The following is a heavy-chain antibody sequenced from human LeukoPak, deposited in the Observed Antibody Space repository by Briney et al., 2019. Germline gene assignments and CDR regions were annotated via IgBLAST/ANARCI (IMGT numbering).Heavy chain of an antibody. J-gene: IGHJ4*02. Sequence: GGSLRLSCAASGFTVSSNYMSWVRQAPGKGLEWVSVIYSGGSTYYADSVKGRFTISRDNSKNTLYLQMNSLRAEDTAVYYCARVEANTRPFDYWGQGTLVTVSS. CDR3: ARVEANTRPFDY. CDR2: IYSGGST. D-gene: IGHD2-2*02. V-gene: IGHV3-53*01. CDR1: GFTVSSNY.